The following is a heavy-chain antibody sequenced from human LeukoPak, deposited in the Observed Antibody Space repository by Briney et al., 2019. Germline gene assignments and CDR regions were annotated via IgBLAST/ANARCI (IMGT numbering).Heavy chain of an antibody. CDR1: GFTFSSYG. CDR2: IRYDGSNK. CDR3: AKDQSSFCSRSSCYALHY. V-gene: IGHV3-30*02. D-gene: IGHD2-2*01. J-gene: IGHJ4*02. Sequence: GGSLRLSCAASGFTFSSYGMHWVRQAPGKGLEWVAFIRYDGSNKYYADSMKGRFTISRDNSKNTLYLQMNSLRTEDTAVYYCAKDQSSFCSRSSCYALHYWGQGTLVTVSS.